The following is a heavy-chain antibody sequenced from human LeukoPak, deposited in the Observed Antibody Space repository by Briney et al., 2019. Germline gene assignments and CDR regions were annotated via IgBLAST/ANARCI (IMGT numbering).Heavy chain of an antibody. J-gene: IGHJ2*01. CDR1: GGSISSYY. CDR3: ERGGWSFDF. V-gene: IGHV4-59*01. CDR2: IYYSGST. Sequence: SETLSLTCTVSGGSISSYYWSWIRQPPGKGLEWIGYIYYSGSTNYNPSLKSRVTISVDTSKNQFSLKLHSVTAADTAVYYCERGGWSFDFWGRGTLVTVSS.